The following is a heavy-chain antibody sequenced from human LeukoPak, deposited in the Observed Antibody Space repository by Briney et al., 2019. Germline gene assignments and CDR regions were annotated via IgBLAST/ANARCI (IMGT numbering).Heavy chain of an antibody. J-gene: IGHJ3*02. V-gene: IGHV4-59*08. CDR2: IYYSGST. CDR1: GGSISSYY. D-gene: IGHD3-10*01. Sequence: KPSETLSLTCTVSGGSISSYYWSWIRQPPGKGLEWIGYIYYSGSTNYNPSLKSRVTISVDTSKNQFSLKLSSVTAADTAVYYCARHIQRHAYYYGSGHALDIWGQGTMVTVSS. CDR3: ARHIQRHAYYYGSGHALDI.